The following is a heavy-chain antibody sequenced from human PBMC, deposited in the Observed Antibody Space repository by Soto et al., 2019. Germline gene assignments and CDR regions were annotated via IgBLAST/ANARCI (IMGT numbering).Heavy chain of an antibody. J-gene: IGHJ4*02. CDR2: IYYSGST. Sequence: SETLSLTCTVSGGSISSYYWSWIRQPPGKGLEWIGYIYYSGSTNYNPSLKSRVTISVDTSKNQFSLKLSSVTAADTAVYYCARFTIVRGFDYSGQGTLVTVSS. D-gene: IGHD3-16*01. CDR1: GGSISSYY. CDR3: ARFTIVRGFDY. V-gene: IGHV4-59*01.